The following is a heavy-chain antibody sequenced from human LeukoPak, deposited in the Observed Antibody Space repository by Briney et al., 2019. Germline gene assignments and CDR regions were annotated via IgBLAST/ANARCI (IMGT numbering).Heavy chain of an antibody. Sequence: GGSLRLSCAASGFTFDDYGMSWVRQAPGKGLEWVSGINWNGGSTGYADSVKGRFTISRDNAKDSLYLQMNSLRAEDTAFYYCVRGHYYDSSGYYYLYYWGQGTLVTVSS. V-gene: IGHV3-20*04. J-gene: IGHJ4*02. CDR2: INWNGGST. CDR1: GFTFDDYG. CDR3: VRGHYYDSSGYYYLYY. D-gene: IGHD3-22*01.